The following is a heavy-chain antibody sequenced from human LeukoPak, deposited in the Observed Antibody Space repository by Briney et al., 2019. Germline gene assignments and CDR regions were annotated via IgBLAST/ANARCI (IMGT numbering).Heavy chain of an antibody. CDR1: GYTFTSYD. V-gene: IGHV1-8*01. CDR2: MNPNSGNT. CDR3: ARSPAMVRGVDFYYGMDV. D-gene: IGHD3-10*01. J-gene: IGHJ6*02. Sequence: ASVKVSCKSSGYTFTSYDINWVRQATGHGLEWMGWMNPNSGNTGYIQKFQGRVTMTRNTSISAVYMELSSLRSEDTAVYFCARSPAMVRGVDFYYGMDVWGQGTTVTVSS.